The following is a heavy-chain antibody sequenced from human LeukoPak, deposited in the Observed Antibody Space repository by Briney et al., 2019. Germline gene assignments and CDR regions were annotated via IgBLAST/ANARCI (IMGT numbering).Heavy chain of an antibody. CDR3: ARVWGSIDY. Sequence: GASVKVSCKASGGTFSSYAISWVRQATGQGLEWMGWMNPKSGNTGSAQRFRGRVTLTRDTSISTAYMELSSLRSEDTAVYYCARVWGSIDYWGQGTLVTVSS. D-gene: IGHD7-27*01. CDR2: MNPKSGNT. V-gene: IGHV1-8*02. CDR1: GGTFSSYA. J-gene: IGHJ4*02.